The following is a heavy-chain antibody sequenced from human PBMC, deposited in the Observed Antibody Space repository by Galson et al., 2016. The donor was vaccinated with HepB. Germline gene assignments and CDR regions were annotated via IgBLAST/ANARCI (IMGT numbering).Heavy chain of an antibody. CDR3: ARDKPAVAATFQY. J-gene: IGHJ1*01. D-gene: IGHD6-13*01. CDR2: IIPIFNTS. V-gene: IGHV1-69*13. Sequence: SVKVSCKASGGSFSTYTISWVQQAPGQGLEWMGGIIPIFNTSNYAQKFQGRVTITADESTSTAYMELSSLRSEDTAIYFCARDKPAVAATFQYWGQGTLLTASS. CDR1: GGSFSTYT.